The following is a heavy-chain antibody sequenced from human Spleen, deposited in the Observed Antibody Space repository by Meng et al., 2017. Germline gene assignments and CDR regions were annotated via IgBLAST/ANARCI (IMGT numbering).Heavy chain of an antibody. CDR1: GYTFTSYD. CDR2: MNPNSGNT. D-gene: IGHD3-10*01. V-gene: IGHV1-8*01. J-gene: IGHJ5*02. Sequence: ASVKVSCKASGYTFTSYDINWVRQATGQGLEWMGWMNPNSGNTGYAQKFQGRVTMTRDTSTSTVYMELSSLRSEDTAVYFCARGPRISMVGGVMGWFDPWGQGTLVTVSS. CDR3: ARGPRISMVGGVMGWFDP.